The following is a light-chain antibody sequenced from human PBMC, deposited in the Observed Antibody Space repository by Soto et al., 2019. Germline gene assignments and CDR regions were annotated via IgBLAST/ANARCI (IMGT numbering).Light chain of an antibody. V-gene: IGKV1-17*01. CDR2: AAS. J-gene: IGKJ2*01. Sequence: DIQMTQSPSSLSASVGDRVSITCRASQGIRHDLGWYQQKPGKAPKRLIYAASSVQGGVPSRFSGSGSGTEFTLTISSLQPEDFATYFCLQHNSFPHTFGQGTRLEIK. CDR3: LQHNSFPHT. CDR1: QGIRHD.